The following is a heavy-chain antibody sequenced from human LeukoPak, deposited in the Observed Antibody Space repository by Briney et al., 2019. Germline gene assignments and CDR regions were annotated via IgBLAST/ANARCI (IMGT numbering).Heavy chain of an antibody. CDR3: ARHTFFCSFINCSPFDP. CDR2: VSHDGIT. D-gene: IGHD3-3*01. J-gene: IGHJ5*02. V-gene: IGHV4-39*01. CDR1: GGSINNALYY. Sequence: SETLSLTFTVSGGSINNALYYWAWIRQTPEQQLEWMGSVSHDGITNYSPSLGGRVSLSADTSKNAFFMEVHSVTAADSAIYYCARHTFFCSFINCSPFDPWGQGTLVTVSS.